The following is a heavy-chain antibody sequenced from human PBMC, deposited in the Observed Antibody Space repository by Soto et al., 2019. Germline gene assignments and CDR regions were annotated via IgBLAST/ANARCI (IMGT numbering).Heavy chain of an antibody. J-gene: IGHJ5*02. V-gene: IGHV4-59*01. CDR1: GGTISSYY. D-gene: IGHD3-10*01. CDR3: ARSTATYYYGSGSPAWFDP. Sequence: PSETLSLTCTVSGGTISSYYWSWIRQPPGKGLEWIGYIYYSGSTNYNPSLKSRVTISVDTSKNQFSPKLSSVTAADTAVYYCARSTATYYYGSGSPAWFDPWGQGTLVTVSS. CDR2: IYYSGST.